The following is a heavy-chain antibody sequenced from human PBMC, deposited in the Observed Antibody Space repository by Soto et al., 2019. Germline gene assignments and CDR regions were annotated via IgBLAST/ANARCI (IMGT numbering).Heavy chain of an antibody. CDR2: IYYSGST. D-gene: IGHD3-22*01. CDR3: ERDTLGSDYYPRFDL. Sequence: QLQLQESGPGLVKPSETLSLTCTVSGGSISSSTYYWGWIRQPPGKGLEWIGRIYYSGSTYYNPSLKSQVTIAVDTSKNPVSLKLSTMTAAHTAVYYCERDTLGSDYYPRFDLWGRGTLVTVSS. J-gene: IGHJ2*01. V-gene: IGHV4-39*02. CDR1: GGSISSSTYY.